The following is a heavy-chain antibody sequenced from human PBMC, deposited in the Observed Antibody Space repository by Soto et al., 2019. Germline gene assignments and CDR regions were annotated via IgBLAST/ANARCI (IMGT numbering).Heavy chain of an antibody. CDR2: IYYSGST. D-gene: IGHD6-19*01. Sequence: SETLSLTCTVSGGSISSYYWSWIRQPPGKGLEWIGYIYYSGSTNYNPSLKSRVTISVDTSKNQFSLKLSSVTAADTAVYYCARGGIAVAGTYWFEPWGQGTLVTVSS. CDR3: ARGGIAVAGTYWFEP. V-gene: IGHV4-59*01. CDR1: GGSISSYY. J-gene: IGHJ5*02.